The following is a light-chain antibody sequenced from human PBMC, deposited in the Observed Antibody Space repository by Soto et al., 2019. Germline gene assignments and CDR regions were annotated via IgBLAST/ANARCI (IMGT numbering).Light chain of an antibody. V-gene: IGKV3-20*01. Sequence: EMVLTQSPGTLSFSPGERATLSCRASQSVSSSYLAWYQQKPGQAPRLLIYGASSRATGIPDRFSGSGSGTDFTLTISRLEPEDFAVYYCQQYGSSPAFGQGTKVEIK. CDR2: GAS. CDR1: QSVSSSY. CDR3: QQYGSSPA. J-gene: IGKJ1*01.